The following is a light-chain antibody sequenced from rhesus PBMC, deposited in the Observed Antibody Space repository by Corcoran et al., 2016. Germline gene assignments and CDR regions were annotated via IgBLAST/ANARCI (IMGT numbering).Light chain of an antibody. J-gene: IGKJ2*01. Sequence: DIQMTQSPSSLSASIGDRVTITCQASQDITNNLAWYPQKPGKVPNLLIYKASTLNSGVPSRFSGSGSGTDFTLTISSLQPEDFASYYCQHGYGTPLYSFGQGTKVEIK. CDR1: QDITNN. CDR2: KAS. CDR3: QHGYGTPLYS. V-gene: IGKV1-25*01.